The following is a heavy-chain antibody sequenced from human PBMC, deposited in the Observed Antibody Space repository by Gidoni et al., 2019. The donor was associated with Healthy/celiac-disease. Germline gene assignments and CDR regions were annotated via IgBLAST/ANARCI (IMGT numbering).Heavy chain of an antibody. J-gene: IGHJ4*02. CDR2: IYYSGST. D-gene: IGHD5-18*01. V-gene: IGHV4-39*01. Sequence: SSSYYWGWIRQPPGKGLEWIGSIYYSGSTYYNPSRKSRVTISVDTSKNQFSLKLSSVTAADTAVYYCARHIQTWIQRWSYFDYWGQGTLVTVSS. CDR3: ARHIQTWIQRWSYFDY. CDR1: SSSYY.